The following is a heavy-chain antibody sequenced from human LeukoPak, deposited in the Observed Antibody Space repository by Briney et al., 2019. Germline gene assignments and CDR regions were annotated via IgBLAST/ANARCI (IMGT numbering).Heavy chain of an antibody. CDR2: IYHSGST. Sequence: PSETLSLTCAVSGGSISSGGYSWSWIRQPPGKGLEWIGYIYHSGSTYYNPSLKSRVTISVDRSKNQFSLKLSSVTAADTAVYYCAIYCSGGSSYPNDAFDIGAQGQWSPSLQ. D-gene: IGHD2-15*01. CDR3: AIYCSGGSSYPNDAFDI. J-gene: IGHJ3*02. V-gene: IGHV4-30-2*01. CDR1: GGSISSGGYS.